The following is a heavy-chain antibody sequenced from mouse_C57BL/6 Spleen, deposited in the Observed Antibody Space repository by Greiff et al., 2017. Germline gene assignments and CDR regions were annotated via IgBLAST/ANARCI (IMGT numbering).Heavy chain of an antibody. CDR2: IYPGDGDT. V-gene: IGHV1-80*01. CDR1: GYAFSSYW. CDR3: ARSGTEGYFDC. Sequence: QVQLQQSGAELVKPGASVKISCKASGYAFSSYWMNWVKQRPGKGLEWIGQIYPGDGDTNYNGKFKGKATLTADKSSSTAYMQLSSLTSEDSAVYFCARSGTEGYFDCWGQGTTLAVSS. D-gene: IGHD1-1*02. J-gene: IGHJ2*01.